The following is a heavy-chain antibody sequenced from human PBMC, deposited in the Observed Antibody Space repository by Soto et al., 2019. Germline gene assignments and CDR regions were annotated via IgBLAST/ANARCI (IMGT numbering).Heavy chain of an antibody. CDR3: ARDHNFGFILYAMDV. CDR1: GYTFTSYS. J-gene: IGHJ6*02. Sequence: ASVKVSCKASGYTFTSYSMHWVRQAPGRGLEWMGIINPSSGRTSYAQNFQGRVTMTSDTSTSIVYMEMSSLKSEDTAVYYCARDHNFGFILYAMDVWGQGTTVT. D-gene: IGHD2-15*01. V-gene: IGHV1-46*01. CDR2: INPSSGRT.